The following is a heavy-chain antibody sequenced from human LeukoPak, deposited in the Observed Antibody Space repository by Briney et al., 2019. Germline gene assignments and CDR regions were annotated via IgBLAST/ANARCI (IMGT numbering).Heavy chain of an antibody. V-gene: IGHV4-34*01. CDR1: GGSFRGYY. CDR3: ASGVYSSVNDY. D-gene: IGHD5-18*01. J-gene: IGHJ4*02. CDR2: INHSGST. Sequence: PSETLSLTCAVYGGSFRGYYWSWIRQPPGKGLEWIGEINHSGSTNYNPSLKSRVTISVDTSKNQFSLKLSSVTAADTAVYYCASGVYSSVNDYWGQGTLVTVSS.